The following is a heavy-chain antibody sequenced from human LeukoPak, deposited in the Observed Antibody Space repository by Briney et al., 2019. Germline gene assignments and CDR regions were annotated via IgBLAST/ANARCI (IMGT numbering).Heavy chain of an antibody. CDR2: IIPILDIA. CDR3: ARSYYYGSGSYYESPFDS. CDR1: GYTFTRYA. V-gene: IGHV1-69*04. Sequence: ASMKVSCKASGYTFTRYAISWVRQAPGQGLEWMGRIIPILDIANYAQKFQGRVTITADKSTSTAYMELSSLRSEDTAVYYCARSYYYGSGSYYESPFDSWGQGTLVTVSS. D-gene: IGHD3-10*01. J-gene: IGHJ4*02.